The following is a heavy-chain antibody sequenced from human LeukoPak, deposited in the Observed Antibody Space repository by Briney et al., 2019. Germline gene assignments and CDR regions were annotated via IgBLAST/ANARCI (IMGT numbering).Heavy chain of an antibody. J-gene: IGHJ4*02. V-gene: IGHV3-21*01. D-gene: IGHD3-10*01. CDR2: ISSSSSYI. CDR3: ARDITMVRGVEIDY. CDR1: GFTFSSYS. Sequence: GSLRLSCAASGFTFSSYSMDWVRQAPGKGLEWVSSISSSSSYIYYADSVKGRFTISRDNAKNSLYLQMNSLRAEDTAVYYCARDITMVRGVEIDYWGQGTLVTVSS.